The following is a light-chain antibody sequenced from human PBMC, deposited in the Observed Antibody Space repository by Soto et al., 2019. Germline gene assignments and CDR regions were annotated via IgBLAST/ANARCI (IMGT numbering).Light chain of an antibody. Sequence: IVLTQSPGTLSLSPGEGASVSCRASQSLNSGYLAWYQQRPGQAPRLLIYGASSRATGIPDRFSGSRSGTNFTLPISRLGPEDFAVYFCRQYGSAPYPFGQGTKLETK. V-gene: IGKV3-20*01. CDR3: RQYGSAPYP. J-gene: IGKJ2*01. CDR1: QSLNSGY. CDR2: GAS.